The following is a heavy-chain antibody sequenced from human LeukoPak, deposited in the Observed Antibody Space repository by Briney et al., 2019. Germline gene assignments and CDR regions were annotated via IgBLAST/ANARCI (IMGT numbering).Heavy chain of an antibody. D-gene: IGHD6-19*01. V-gene: IGHV3-7*01. CDR2: IKQDGSEK. Sequence: GGSLRLSCAASGFTFSSYWMSWVRQAPGKGLEWVANIKQDGSEKYYVDSVKGRFTISRHNAKNSLYLQMNSLRAEDTAVYYCARVSVAVSGYFDYWGQGTLVTVSS. J-gene: IGHJ4*02. CDR3: ARVSVAVSGYFDY. CDR1: GFTFSSYW.